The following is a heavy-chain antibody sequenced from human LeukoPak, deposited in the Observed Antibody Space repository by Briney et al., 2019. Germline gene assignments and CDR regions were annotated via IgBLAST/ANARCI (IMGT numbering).Heavy chain of an antibody. V-gene: IGHV3-43*02. CDR2: ISGDGGNT. D-gene: IGHD3-3*01. CDR3: VIDDFCPECAFDV. Sequence: GGSLRLSCAASGFKFEGYAMHWVRQRPGKGLEWVSLISGDGGNTYYADSVKGRFTISRDNSKNSLYLQMKSLRTEDTALYYCVIDDFCPECAFDVWGQGTMVTVSS. CDR1: GFKFEGYA. J-gene: IGHJ3*01.